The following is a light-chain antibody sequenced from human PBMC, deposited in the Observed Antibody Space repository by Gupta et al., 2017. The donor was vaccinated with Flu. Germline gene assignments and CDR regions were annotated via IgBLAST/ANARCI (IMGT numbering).Light chain of an antibody. V-gene: IGLV3-25*03. CDR3: QSADSSSTYRV. J-gene: IGLJ3*02. CDR1: DFPKQY. CDR2: NDT. Sequence: SYELTPPPSVSVAPGQTARITCSGDDFPKQYAFWYQQKQGQAPVVVIFNDTERPSGIPERFSGSTSGTTVTLIISGVQTEDEADYYCQSADSSSTYRVFGGGTKLTVL.